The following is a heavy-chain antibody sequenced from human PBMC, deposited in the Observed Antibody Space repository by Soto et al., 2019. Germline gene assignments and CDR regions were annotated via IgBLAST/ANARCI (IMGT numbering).Heavy chain of an antibody. V-gene: IGHV4-31*03. Sequence: QVQLQESGPGLVKPSQTLSLTCTVSGGSISSGGYYWSWIRQHPGKGLEWIGYIYYSGSTYYNPSPKRRVTLSVDTSKNQFSLKLSSVTAADTAVYYCARGPGTMAKIDYWGQGTLVTVSS. CDR2: IYYSGST. CDR1: GGSISSGGYY. J-gene: IGHJ4*02. D-gene: IGHD3-10*01. CDR3: ARGPGTMAKIDY.